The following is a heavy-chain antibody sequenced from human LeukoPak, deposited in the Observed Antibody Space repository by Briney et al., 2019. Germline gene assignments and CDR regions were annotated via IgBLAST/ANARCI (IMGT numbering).Heavy chain of an antibody. CDR3: ARDPVDPLALWEEWFDP. D-gene: IGHD1-26*01. CDR1: GYRFTDYY. V-gene: IGHV1-2*02. Sequence: ASVKVSCKASGYRFTDYYIHWVRQAPGHGLEWLGWINPNSGGTNYPHKFQGRVTMTRDTSLTTTYMELNNLESDDTAMYYCARDPVDPLALWEEWFDPWGQGTLVTVSS. J-gene: IGHJ5*02. CDR2: INPNSGGT.